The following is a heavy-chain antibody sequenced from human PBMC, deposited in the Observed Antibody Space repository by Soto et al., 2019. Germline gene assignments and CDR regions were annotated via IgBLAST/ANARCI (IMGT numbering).Heavy chain of an antibody. Sequence: ASVKVSCKASGYTFTNYGISWVRQAPGQGPEWMGFISVYNGNTNYAKKVQGRVTMTPDTYTGTAYMEMRSLRSDDTAVCYCARTIDYGGNSVPHXWGQGTLVTVSX. J-gene: IGHJ4*02. CDR2: ISVYNGNT. CDR3: ARTIDYGGNSVPHX. CDR1: GYTFTNYG. V-gene: IGHV1-18*04. D-gene: IGHD2-21*02.